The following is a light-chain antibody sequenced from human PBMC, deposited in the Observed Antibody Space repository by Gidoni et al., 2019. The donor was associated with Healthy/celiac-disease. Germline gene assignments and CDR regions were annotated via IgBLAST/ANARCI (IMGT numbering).Light chain of an antibody. V-gene: IGLV1-40*01. Sequence: QSVLTQPPSVSGAPGQRVTIPCTGSRSNIGAAFAVHWDQKLPGTAPKLLLFGNTNRPSGVPDRFSGSKSGTSASLAITGLQAEDEADYYCQSYDSSLSGSVFGGGTKLTVL. J-gene: IGLJ2*01. CDR2: GNT. CDR3: QSYDSSLSGSV. CDR1: RSNIGAAFA.